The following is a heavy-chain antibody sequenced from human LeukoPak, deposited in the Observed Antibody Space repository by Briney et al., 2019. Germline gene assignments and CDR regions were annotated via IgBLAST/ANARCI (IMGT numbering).Heavy chain of an antibody. CDR1: GFTFSDYY. J-gene: IGHJ4*02. V-gene: IGHV3-11*04. CDR3: AREGWQLEYDY. CDR2: ISSSGSTI. D-gene: IGHD6-13*01. Sequence: GGSLRLSCAASGFTFSDYYMSWIRQAPGKGLEWVSYISSSGSTIYYADSVKVRFTISRDNAKNSQYLQMKSLSAEDTAVYYCAREGWQLEYDYWGQGTLVTVSS.